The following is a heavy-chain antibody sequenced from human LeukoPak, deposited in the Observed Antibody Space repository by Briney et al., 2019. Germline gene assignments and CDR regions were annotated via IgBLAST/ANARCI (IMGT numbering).Heavy chain of an antibody. J-gene: IGHJ4*02. V-gene: IGHV4-39*01. CDR3: ASQFRIAAAGTYQRNFDY. Sequence: SETLSLTCTVSGGSISSSSYYWGWIRQPPGKGLEWIGSIYYSGSTYYNPSLKSRVTISVDTSKNQFSLKLSSVTAADTAVYYCASQFRIAAAGTYQRNFDYWGQGTLVTVSS. D-gene: IGHD6-13*01. CDR1: GGSISSSSYY. CDR2: IYYSGST.